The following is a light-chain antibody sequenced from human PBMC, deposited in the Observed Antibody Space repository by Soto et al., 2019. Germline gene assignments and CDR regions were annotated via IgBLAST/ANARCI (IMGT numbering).Light chain of an antibody. Sequence: DIQMTQSPSTLSASVGDRVTITCRASQSTSSWLAWYQQKPGKAPKLLIYDASNLQSGVPSRFSGSGSGTEFTLTISSLQPDDFATYYCQQYNSYSFGQGTKVDIK. CDR3: QQYNSYS. CDR2: DAS. V-gene: IGKV1-5*01. J-gene: IGKJ1*01. CDR1: QSTSSW.